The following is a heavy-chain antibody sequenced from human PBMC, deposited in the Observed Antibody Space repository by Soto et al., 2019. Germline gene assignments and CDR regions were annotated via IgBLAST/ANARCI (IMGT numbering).Heavy chain of an antibody. D-gene: IGHD6-13*01. J-gene: IGHJ4*01. V-gene: IGHV3-23*01. CDR2: ISGGGGST. Sequence: PGGSLRLSFEASGFTISTYGMSWVRQAPGKGLEWVSGISGGGGSTYYTDSVKGRFTISRDNSKNTLYLQMNSLRAEDTAVYYCAKFERYSSTRALLWGHGTLFTVSS. CDR1: GFTISTYG. CDR3: AKFERYSSTRALL.